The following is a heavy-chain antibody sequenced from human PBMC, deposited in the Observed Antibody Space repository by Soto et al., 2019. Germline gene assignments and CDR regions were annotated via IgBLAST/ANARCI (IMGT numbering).Heavy chain of an antibody. D-gene: IGHD3-10*01. Sequence: ASVKVSCKASGYTFTSYGISWVRQAPGQGLEWMGWISAYNGNTNYAQKLQGRVTMTTDTSTSTAYMELRSPRSDDTAVYYCARVYAGWGVSAIYYYYYGMDVWGQGTTVTVSS. V-gene: IGHV1-18*01. CDR3: ARVYAGWGVSAIYYYYYGMDV. J-gene: IGHJ6*02. CDR2: ISAYNGNT. CDR1: GYTFTSYG.